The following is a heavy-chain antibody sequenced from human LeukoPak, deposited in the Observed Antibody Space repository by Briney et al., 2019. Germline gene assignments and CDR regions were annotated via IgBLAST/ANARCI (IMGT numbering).Heavy chain of an antibody. CDR2: INHSGST. J-gene: IGHJ5*02. CDR1: GGSISSYY. V-gene: IGHV4-34*01. D-gene: IGHD3-3*01. CDR3: ARGPSAHHDFWSGYQPWFDP. Sequence: PSETLSLTCTVSGGSISSYYWSWIRQPPGKGLEWIGEINHSGSTNYNPSLKSRVTISVDTSKNQFSLKLSSVTAADTAVYYCARGPSAHHDFWSGYQPWFDPWGQGTLVTVSS.